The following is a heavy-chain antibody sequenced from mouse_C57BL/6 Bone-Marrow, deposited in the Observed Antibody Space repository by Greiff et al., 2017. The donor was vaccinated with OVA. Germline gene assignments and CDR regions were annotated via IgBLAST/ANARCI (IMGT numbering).Heavy chain of an antibody. J-gene: IGHJ4*01. Sequence: EVKLMESGGDLVKPGGSLKLSCAASGFTFSSYGMSWVRQTPDKRLEWVATISSGGSYTYYPDSVKGRFPIPRANAKHTLYLQLCSLKSEDTARYYCARRGWLLRGCYAMDYWGQGTSVTVSA. D-gene: IGHD2-3*01. CDR1: GFTFSSYG. CDR3: ARRGWLLRGCYAMDY. V-gene: IGHV5-6*02. CDR2: ISSGGSYT.